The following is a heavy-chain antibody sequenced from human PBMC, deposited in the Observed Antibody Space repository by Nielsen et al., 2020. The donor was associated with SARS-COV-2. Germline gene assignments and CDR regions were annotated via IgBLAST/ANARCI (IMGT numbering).Heavy chain of an antibody. V-gene: IGHV3-30-3*01. CDR3: ARGLGGY. Sequence: GESLKISCAASGFTFSSYAMHWVRQAPGKGLEWVAVISYDGSNKYYADSVKGRFTISRDNSKNTLYLQMNSLRAEDTAVYYCARGLGGYWGQGTLVTVSS. CDR1: GFTFSSYA. D-gene: IGHD1-26*01. J-gene: IGHJ4*02. CDR2: ISYDGSNK.